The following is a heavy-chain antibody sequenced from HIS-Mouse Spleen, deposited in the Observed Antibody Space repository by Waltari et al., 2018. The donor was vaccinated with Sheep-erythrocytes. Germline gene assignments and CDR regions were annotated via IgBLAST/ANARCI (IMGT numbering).Heavy chain of an antibody. CDR2: IYYSGGT. CDR3: ARALIITMVRGVTSNWFDP. J-gene: IGHJ5*02. D-gene: IGHD3-10*01. Sequence: QVQLQESGPGLVKPSQTLSLTCTVSGGSISSGGYYWSWIRQHPGKGLEWIGYIYYSGGTHYKPSLKSLVTISVDTSKNQFSLKLSSVTAADTAVYYCARALIITMVRGVTSNWFDPWGQGTLVTVSS. CDR1: GGSISSGGYY. V-gene: IGHV4-31*01.